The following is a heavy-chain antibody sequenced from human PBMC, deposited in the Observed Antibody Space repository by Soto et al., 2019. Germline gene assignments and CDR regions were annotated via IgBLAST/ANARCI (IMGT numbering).Heavy chain of an antibody. CDR2: IYYSGST. Sequence: KLSLTYTVSGGSISRGDYSWSWIRQHPGKGLEWIGYIYYSGSTYYNPSLKSRVTISVDTSKNQFSLKLSSVTAADTAVYYCLRSSGSYDAFDIWGQGTMVS. V-gene: IGHV4-31*03. CDR3: LRSSGSYDAFDI. J-gene: IGHJ3*02. D-gene: IGHD3-10*01. CDR1: GGSISRGDYS.